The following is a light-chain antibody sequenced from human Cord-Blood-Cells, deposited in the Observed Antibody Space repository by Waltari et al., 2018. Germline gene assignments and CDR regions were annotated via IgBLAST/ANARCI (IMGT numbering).Light chain of an antibody. V-gene: IGLV3-1*01. J-gene: IGLJ3*02. CDR2: TDS. CDR3: QAWDSSTAV. Sequence: SYELTQPPSVSVSPGQTASITCSGAKLGDKYACWYQQKPGQSPVLVIYTDSKRPSGSPERFSGSNSGNTATLTISGTQAMDEADYYCQAWDSSTAVFGGGTKLTVL. CDR1: KLGDKY.